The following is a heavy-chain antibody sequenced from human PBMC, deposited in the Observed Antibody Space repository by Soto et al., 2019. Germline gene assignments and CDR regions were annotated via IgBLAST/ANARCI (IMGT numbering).Heavy chain of an antibody. D-gene: IGHD4-4*01. CDR2: ISGSGGST. J-gene: IGHJ4*02. CDR3: ASSFMTTVTTGPVYYFDC. CDR1: GFTFSSYA. Sequence: GGSLRLSCAASGFTFSSYAMSWVRQAPGKGLEWVSAISGSGGSTYYADSVKGRFTISRDNSKNTLYLQMNSLRAEDTAVYHCASSFMTTVTTGPVYYFDCWGQGTLVT. V-gene: IGHV3-23*01.